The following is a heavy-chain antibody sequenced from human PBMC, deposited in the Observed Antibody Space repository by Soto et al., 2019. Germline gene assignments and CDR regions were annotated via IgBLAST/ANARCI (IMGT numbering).Heavy chain of an antibody. J-gene: IGHJ5*02. CDR2: IDVSGQTT. CDR3: ATFMILHFREWSPLDAP. V-gene: IGHV3-23*01. D-gene: IGHD3-3*01. CDR1: GFTFSSYA. Sequence: GGSLRLSCAASGFTFSSYALTWVRQAPGKGLEWVSAIDVSGQTTYYADSVRGRFTISRDNSKNTVYLQMNSLTAEDTAVYYWATFMILHFREWSPLDAPGGQEPRVTVSS.